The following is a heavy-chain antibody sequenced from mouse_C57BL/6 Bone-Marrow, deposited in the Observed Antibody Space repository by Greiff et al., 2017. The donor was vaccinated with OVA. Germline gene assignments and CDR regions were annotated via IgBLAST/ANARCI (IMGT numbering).Heavy chain of an antibody. J-gene: IGHJ4*01. D-gene: IGHD5-5*01. V-gene: IGHV5-16*01. CDR2: INYDGSST. CDR3: ARDTTFYAMDY. CDR1: GFTFSDYY. Sequence: EVMLVESEGGLVQPGSSMKLSCTASGFTFSDYYMAWVRQVPEKGLEWVANINYDGSSTYYLDSLKSRFIISRDNAKNILYLQMSSLKSEDTATYYCARDTTFYAMDYWGQGTSVTVSS.